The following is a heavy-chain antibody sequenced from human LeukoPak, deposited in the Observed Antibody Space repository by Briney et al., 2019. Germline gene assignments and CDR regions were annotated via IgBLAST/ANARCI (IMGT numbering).Heavy chain of an antibody. CDR1: GGSMSSYY. V-gene: IGHV4-59*01. CDR3: ARPYSNYLGNDAFDI. CDR2: IYYAGST. D-gene: IGHD4-11*01. J-gene: IGHJ3*02. Sequence: PSETLSLTCTVSGGSMSSYYWTWIRQPPGQGLEWLGYIYYAGSTNYNPSLKSRVTISVDTSKNQFSLKLSSVTAADTAVYYCARPYSNYLGNDAFDIWGQGTMVTVSS.